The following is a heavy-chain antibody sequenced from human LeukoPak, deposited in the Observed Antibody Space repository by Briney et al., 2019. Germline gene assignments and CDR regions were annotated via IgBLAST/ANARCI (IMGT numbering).Heavy chain of an antibody. Sequence: ASVKVSCKASGYTFTSYGISWVRQAPGQGLEWMGWISAYNGNTNYAQNLQGRLTMTTDTSTRTAYMELRSLRSDDTAVYYCATAVGGGSYRYRLDYWGQGTLVTVSS. V-gene: IGHV1-18*01. J-gene: IGHJ4*02. CDR2: ISAYNGNT. D-gene: IGHD3-16*02. CDR3: ATAVGGGSYRYRLDY. CDR1: GYTFTSYG.